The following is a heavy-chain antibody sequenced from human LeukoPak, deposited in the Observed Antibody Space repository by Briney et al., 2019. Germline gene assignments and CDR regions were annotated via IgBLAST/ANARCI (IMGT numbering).Heavy chain of an antibody. CDR1: GYTFTSYD. CDR2: MNPNSGNT. CDR3: ARAVLLEGGHFDY. D-gene: IGHD2-8*01. J-gene: IGHJ4*02. Sequence: ASVKVSCKASGYTFTSYDINWVRQATGQGLEWMGWMNPNSGNTGYAQKFQGRVTMTRNTSISTAYMELSSLRSEDTAVYYRARAVLLEGGHFDYWGQGTLVTVSS. V-gene: IGHV1-8*01.